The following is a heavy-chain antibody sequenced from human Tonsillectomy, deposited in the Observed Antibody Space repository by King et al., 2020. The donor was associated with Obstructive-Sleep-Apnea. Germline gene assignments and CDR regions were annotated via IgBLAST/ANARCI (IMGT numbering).Heavy chain of an antibody. J-gene: IGHJ2*01. Sequence: VQLQESGPGLVKPSLTLSLTCSVSGDSISRGDYYWGWIRQSPGKGPEWIGNIYYSGVTDYNPSLKSRITTPLNTSKNEFSLKLSSVTVADSAVYYCVRGDAADGYWYFDLWGRGTLVSVSS. V-gene: IGHV4-30-4*01. CDR2: IYYSGVT. CDR1: GDSISRGDYY. D-gene: IGHD5-24*01. CDR3: VRGDAADGYWYFDL.